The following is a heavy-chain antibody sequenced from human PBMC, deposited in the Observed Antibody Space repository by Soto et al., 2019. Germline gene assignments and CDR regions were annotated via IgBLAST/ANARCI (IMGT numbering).Heavy chain of an antibody. J-gene: IGHJ3*02. Sequence: QVQLQESGPGLVKPSQTLSLTCTVSNDSITSGRYYWSWIRQVPGKVLEWIGYIYSSGNPYYNPSLKGRISISLDASNNQFALTVTSVNVADSAIYFCARGRLTIQQGFDTWGQGTRVTVSS. V-gene: IGHV4-31*03. CDR1: NDSITSGRYY. CDR3: ARGRLTIQQGFDT. D-gene: IGHD1-1*01. CDR2: IYSSGNP.